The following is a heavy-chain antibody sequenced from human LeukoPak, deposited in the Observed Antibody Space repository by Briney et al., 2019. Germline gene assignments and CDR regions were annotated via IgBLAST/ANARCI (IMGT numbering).Heavy chain of an antibody. CDR2: ISAYNGNT. Sequence: ASVKVSCKASGGTFSSYAISWVRQAPGQGLEWMGWISAYNGNTNYAQKLQGRVTMTTDTSTSTAYMELRSLRSDDTAVYYCARDRLYYYGSGSLDLWGRGTLVTVSS. D-gene: IGHD3-10*01. J-gene: IGHJ2*01. V-gene: IGHV1-18*01. CDR3: ARDRLYYYGSGSLDL. CDR1: GGTFSSYA.